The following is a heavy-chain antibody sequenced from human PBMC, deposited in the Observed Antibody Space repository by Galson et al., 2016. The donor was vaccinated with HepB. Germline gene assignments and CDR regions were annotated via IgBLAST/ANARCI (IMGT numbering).Heavy chain of an antibody. D-gene: IGHD5-18*01. V-gene: IGHV3-74*01. CDR2: INKDESRT. J-gene: IGHJ3*02. Sequence: SLRLSCAASGFTFSSYWMYWVRHVPGKGLVWVSRINKDESRTNYADSVKGRFTISRDNAKNTLYLQMNSLRAEDTAVYYCARAGYNYGNDIWGQGTMVTVSS. CDR3: ARAGYNYGNDI. CDR1: GFTFSSYW.